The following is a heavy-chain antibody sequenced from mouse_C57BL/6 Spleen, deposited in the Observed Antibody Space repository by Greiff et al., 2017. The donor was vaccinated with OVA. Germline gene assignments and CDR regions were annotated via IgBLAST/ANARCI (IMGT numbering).Heavy chain of an antibody. V-gene: IGHV14-4*01. CDR1: GFNIKDDY. J-gene: IGHJ3*01. CDR3: TTDSSGLWFAY. CDR2: IDPENGDT. Sequence: VQLQQSGAELVRPGASVKLSCTASGFNIKDDYMPWVKQRPEQGLEWIGWIDPENGDTEYASKFQGKATITADTSSNTAYLQLSSLTSEDTAVYYCTTDSSGLWFAYWGQGTLVTVSA. D-gene: IGHD3-2*02.